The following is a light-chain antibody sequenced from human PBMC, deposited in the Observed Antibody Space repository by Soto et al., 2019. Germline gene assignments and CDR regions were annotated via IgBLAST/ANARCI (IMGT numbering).Light chain of an antibody. CDR2: RNS. Sequence: QSVLTQPPSVSGAPGQRVTISCTGSSSNIGAGYDVHWYQQLPGPAPKLLIYRNSNRPSGVPDRFSGSKSGTSGSLAITGLQAEDEADYYCQSYDSSLSGSVFGGGTKLTVL. V-gene: IGLV1-40*01. J-gene: IGLJ2*01. CDR3: QSYDSSLSGSV. CDR1: SSNIGAGYD.